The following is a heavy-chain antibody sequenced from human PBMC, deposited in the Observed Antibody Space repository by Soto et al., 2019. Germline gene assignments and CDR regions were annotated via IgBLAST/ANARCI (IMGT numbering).Heavy chain of an antibody. CDR1: GYTFTSYG. CDR2: ISAYNGNT. J-gene: IGHJ4*02. CDR3: ASCPAGMWLGPLGY. V-gene: IGHV1-18*01. Sequence: QVQLVQSGAEVKKPGASVKVSCKASGYTFTSYGISWVRQAPGQGLEWMGWISAYNGNTNYAQMLQGRVTMTTDTSTSTAYMERRSLRADDTGVYYCASCPAGMWLGPLGYWGQGTLVTVSS. D-gene: IGHD3-22*01.